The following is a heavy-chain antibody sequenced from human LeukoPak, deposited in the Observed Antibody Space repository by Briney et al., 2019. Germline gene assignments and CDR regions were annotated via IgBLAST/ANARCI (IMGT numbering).Heavy chain of an antibody. CDR1: GFTFSSYS. CDR2: ISSSSSYI. J-gene: IGHJ4*02. D-gene: IGHD3-10*01. Sequence: GSLRLSCAASGFTFSSYSMNWVRQAPGKGLEWVSSISSSSSYIYYADSVKGRFTISRDDAKNSLYLQMNSLRAEDTAVYYCARDHVLDYYGSGSQVDYWGQGTLVTVSS. V-gene: IGHV3-21*01. CDR3: ARDHVLDYYGSGSQVDY.